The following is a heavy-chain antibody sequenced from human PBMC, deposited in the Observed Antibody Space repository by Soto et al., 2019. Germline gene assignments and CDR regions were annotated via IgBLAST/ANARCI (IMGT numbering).Heavy chain of an antibody. CDR1: GFTFSSYA. V-gene: IGHV3-23*01. D-gene: IGHD5-18*01. J-gene: IGHJ6*03. CDR2: ISGSGGST. CDR3: AKPNSYGTETPPDYMDV. Sequence: HPGGSLRLSCAASGFTFSSYAMSWVRQAPGKGLEWVSAISGSGGSTYYADSVKGRFTISRDNSKNTLYLQMNSLRAADTAVYYCAKPNSYGTETPPDYMDVWGKGTTVNVSS.